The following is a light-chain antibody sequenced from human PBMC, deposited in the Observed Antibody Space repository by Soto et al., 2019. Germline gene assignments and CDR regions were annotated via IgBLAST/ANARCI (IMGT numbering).Light chain of an antibody. V-gene: IGKV1-39*01. CDR2: GAS. J-gene: IGKJ2*01. CDR1: QIINTY. CDR3: QQSYSSLYT. Sequence: DIQMTQSPSSLSASVGDRVTITCRASQIINTYLNWYQQKPGKPPKLLIFGASSLRSGVPSRFSGTGSGTDFTLTINSLQPDDFATDYCQQSYSSLYTFGQGTKLEIK.